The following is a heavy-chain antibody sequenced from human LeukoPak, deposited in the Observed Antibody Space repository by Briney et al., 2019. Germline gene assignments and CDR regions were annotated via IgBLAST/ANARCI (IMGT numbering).Heavy chain of an antibody. J-gene: IGHJ4*02. CDR2: ISSSSSYI. D-gene: IGHD5-18*01. Sequence: PGGSLRLSCAASGFTFSSYSMNWVRQAPGEGLEWVSSISSSSSYIYYADSVKGRFTISRDNAKNSLYLQMNSLRAEDTAVYYCARAWIQLWTPAFDYWGQGTLVTVSS. CDR3: ARAWIQLWTPAFDY. V-gene: IGHV3-21*01. CDR1: GFTFSSYS.